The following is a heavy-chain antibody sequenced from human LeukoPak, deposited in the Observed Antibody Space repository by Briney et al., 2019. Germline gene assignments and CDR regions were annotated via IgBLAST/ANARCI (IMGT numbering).Heavy chain of an antibody. V-gene: IGHV4-34*01. D-gene: IGHD5-18*01. CDR1: GGSFSGYY. CDR3: ARFRGYSYGIDY. CDR2: INHSGST. J-gene: IGHJ4*01. Sequence: PSETLSLTCAVYGGSFSGYYWSWIRQPPGKGLEWIGEINHSGSTNYNPSLKSRVTISVDTSKNQFSLKLSSVTAADTAVYYCARFRGYSYGIDYWGQEPWSPSPQ.